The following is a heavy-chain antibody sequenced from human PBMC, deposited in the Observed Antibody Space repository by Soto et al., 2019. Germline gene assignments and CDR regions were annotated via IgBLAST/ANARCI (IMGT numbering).Heavy chain of an antibody. V-gene: IGHV4-34*01. Sequence: SETLSLTCAVYGGSFSGYYWSWIHQPPGKGLEWIGEINHSGSTNYNPSLKSRVTISVDTSKNQFSLKLSSVTAADTAVYYCARGLRYFDWGFDYWGQGTLVTVSS. CDR3: ARGLRYFDWGFDY. J-gene: IGHJ4*02. D-gene: IGHD3-9*01. CDR2: INHSGST. CDR1: GGSFSGYY.